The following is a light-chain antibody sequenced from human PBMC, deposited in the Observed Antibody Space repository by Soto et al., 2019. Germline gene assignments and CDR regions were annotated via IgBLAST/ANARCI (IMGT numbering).Light chain of an antibody. CDR1: KSLLHKNGNNY. J-gene: IGKJ1*01. CDR3: MQGLQAPLT. V-gene: IGKV2-28*01. CDR2: LVS. Sequence: DIVMTQSPLSLRVTYGEAAATPCRSGKSLLHKNGNNYLDWYLQKQGQPPQILIYLVSNRDSGVPDRFSGSGSGTDCTLKISRVEAEDVWVYYCMQGLQAPLTFGQGTKVDI.